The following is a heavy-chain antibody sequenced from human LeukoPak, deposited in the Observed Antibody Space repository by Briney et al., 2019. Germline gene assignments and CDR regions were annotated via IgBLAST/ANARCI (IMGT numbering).Heavy chain of an antibody. D-gene: IGHD1/OR15-1a*01. CDR3: ERHGTVMTPSRP. CDR2: IYYSGST. Sequence: SETLSLTCTVSGGSITSYHWSWIRQPPGKGLEWIGYIYYSGSTNYNPSLKSRVTMSANTSKNHISLNLTTVTAADTAMYFGERHGTVMTPSRPWGQGTPVTVSS. V-gene: IGHV4-59*08. J-gene: IGHJ4*02. CDR1: GGSITSYH.